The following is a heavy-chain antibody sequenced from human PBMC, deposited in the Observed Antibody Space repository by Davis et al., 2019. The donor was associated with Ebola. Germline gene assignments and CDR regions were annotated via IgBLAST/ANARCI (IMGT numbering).Heavy chain of an antibody. Sequence: GESLKISCAASGFSFDDYGMNWVRQVPGKGLEWVSLINGDGVSTYYADSVKGRFTISRDTSENTLHLQMNSLRGEDTAVYYCADVEAGPDYWGQGTLVTVSS. V-gene: IGHV3-43*02. CDR3: ADVEAGPDY. CDR1: GFSFDDYG. J-gene: IGHJ4*02. D-gene: IGHD6-19*01. CDR2: INGDGVST.